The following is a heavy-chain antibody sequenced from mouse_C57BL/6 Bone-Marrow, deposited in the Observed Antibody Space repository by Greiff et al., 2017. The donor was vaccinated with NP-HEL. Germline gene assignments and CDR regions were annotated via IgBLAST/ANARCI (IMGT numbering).Heavy chain of an antibody. J-gene: IGHJ2*01. V-gene: IGHV3-6*01. CDR1: GYSITSGYY. Sequence: EVKVEESGPGLVKPSQSLSLTCSVTGYSITSGYYWNWIRQFPGNKLEWMGYISYDGSNNYNPSLKNRISITRDTSKNQFFLKLNSVTTEDTATYYCARGDLSYGNYDYWGQGTTLTVSS. CDR3: ARGDLSYGNYDY. D-gene: IGHD2-1*01. CDR2: ISYDGSN.